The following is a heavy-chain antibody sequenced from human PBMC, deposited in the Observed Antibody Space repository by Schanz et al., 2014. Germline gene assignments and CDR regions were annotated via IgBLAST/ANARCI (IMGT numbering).Heavy chain of an antibody. CDR2: ISDSGDST. CDR1: GFTFSDAW. V-gene: IGHV3-21*05. D-gene: IGHD2-21*02. J-gene: IGHJ4*02. Sequence: EVQLLESGGGLVQPGGSLRLSCAASGFTFSDAWMTWVRQAPGKGLEWVSDISDSGDSTHYADSVKGRFTISRDNAKNSLYLQMNSLRAEDTAVYYCARDLNRCGGDCYSGWGQGTLVTVSS. CDR3: ARDLNRCGGDCYSG.